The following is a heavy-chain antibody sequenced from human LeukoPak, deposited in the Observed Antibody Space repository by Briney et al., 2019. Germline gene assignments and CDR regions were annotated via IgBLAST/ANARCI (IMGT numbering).Heavy chain of an antibody. CDR3: ARDTGYLGSNYGMDV. V-gene: IGHV4-59*01. Sequence: SETLSLTCTVSGGSISSYYWSWIRQPPGKGLEWIGYIFYSGSTNCNPSLKSRVTISVDTSKNQFSLNLSSVTAADTAIYYCARDTGYLGSNYGMDVWGQGTTVTVSS. CDR2: IFYSGST. D-gene: IGHD3-22*01. J-gene: IGHJ6*02. CDR1: GGSISSYY.